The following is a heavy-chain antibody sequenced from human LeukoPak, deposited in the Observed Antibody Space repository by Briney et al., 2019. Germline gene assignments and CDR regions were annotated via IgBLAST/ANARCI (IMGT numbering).Heavy chain of an antibody. CDR3: ARDTGYLGSNYGMDV. V-gene: IGHV4-59*01. Sequence: SETLSLTCTVSGGSISSYYWSWIRQPPGKGLEWIGYIFYSGSTNCNPSLKSRVTISVDTSKNQFSLNLSSVTAADTAIYYCARDTGYLGSNYGMDVWGQGTTVTVSS. CDR2: IFYSGST. D-gene: IGHD3-22*01. J-gene: IGHJ6*02. CDR1: GGSISSYY.